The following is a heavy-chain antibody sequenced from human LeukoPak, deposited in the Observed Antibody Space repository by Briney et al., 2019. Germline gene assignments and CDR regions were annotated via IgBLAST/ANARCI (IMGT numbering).Heavy chain of an antibody. V-gene: IGHV1-69*13. CDR2: TIPIFGTA. J-gene: IGHJ5*02. CDR3: ARSRQPVRYCSSTSCFDWFDP. CDR1: GGTFSSYA. D-gene: IGHD2-2*01. Sequence: ASVKVSCKASGGTFSSYAISWVRQAPGQGLEWMGGTIPIFGTANYAQKFQGRVTITADESTSTAYMELSSLRSEDTAVYYCARSRQPVRYCSSTSCFDWFDPWGQGTLVTVSS.